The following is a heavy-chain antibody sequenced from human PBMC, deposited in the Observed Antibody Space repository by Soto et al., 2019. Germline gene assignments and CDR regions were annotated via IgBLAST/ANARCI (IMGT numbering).Heavy chain of an antibody. J-gene: IGHJ5*02. CDR2: IYYSGST. D-gene: IGHD3-16*02. CDR1: GGSISSYY. Sequence: PSETLSLTCTVSGGSISSYYWSWIRQPPGKGLEWIGYIYYSGSTNYNPSLKSRVTISVDTSKSQFSLKLSSVTAADTAMYYCARDDYIWGSYHWFDPWGQGTLVTVSS. V-gene: IGHV4-59*01. CDR3: ARDDYIWGSYHWFDP.